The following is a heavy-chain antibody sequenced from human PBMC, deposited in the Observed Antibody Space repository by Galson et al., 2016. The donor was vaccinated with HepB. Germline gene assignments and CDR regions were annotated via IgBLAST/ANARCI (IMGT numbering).Heavy chain of an antibody. D-gene: IGHD2-21*01. V-gene: IGHV3-30*18. CDR1: GFTFSDYG. J-gene: IGHJ5*01. Sequence: SLRLSCAASGFTFSDYGIHWVRQAPGKGLEWVALMSYGGSKKYYADAVKGRFTISRDSSKNSLYLQMNSLRAEDTAVYYCTQDADWGRGDSWGQGTLVTVSS. CDR2: MSYGGSKK. CDR3: TQDADWGRGDS.